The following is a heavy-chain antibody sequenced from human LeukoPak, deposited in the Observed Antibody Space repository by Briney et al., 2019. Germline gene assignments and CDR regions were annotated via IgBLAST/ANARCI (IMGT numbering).Heavy chain of an antibody. D-gene: IGHD2-2*01. CDR2: ISSGSDTI. CDR1: GFAFSSYN. V-gene: IGHV3-48*01. CDR3: ARPYCASTSCPTFEY. Sequence: GGSLRLSCAASGFAFSSYNMNWVRQAPGKGLEWVSYISSGSDTILYADSVKGRFTICRDNAKNSLYLQMNSLRAEDTAVYYCARPYCASTSCPTFEYWGQGTLVTVSS. J-gene: IGHJ4*02.